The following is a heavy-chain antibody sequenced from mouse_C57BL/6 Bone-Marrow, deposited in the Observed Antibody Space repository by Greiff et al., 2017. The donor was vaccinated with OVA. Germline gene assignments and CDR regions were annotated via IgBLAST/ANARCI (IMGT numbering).Heavy chain of an antibody. CDR2: ISYSGST. CDR3: ARSDYYGSSSYWYFDV. Sequence: EVHLVESGPGLAKPSQTLSLTCSVTGYSITSDYWNWIRKFPGNKLEYMGYISYSGSTYYNPSLKSRISITRDTSKNQYYLQLNSVTTEDTATYYCARSDYYGSSSYWYFDVGGTGTTVTVSS. CDR1: GYSITSDY. V-gene: IGHV3-8*01. J-gene: IGHJ1*03. D-gene: IGHD1-1*01.